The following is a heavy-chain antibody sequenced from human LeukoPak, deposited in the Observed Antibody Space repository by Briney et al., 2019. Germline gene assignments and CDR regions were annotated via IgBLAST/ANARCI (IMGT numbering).Heavy chain of an antibody. V-gene: IGHV3-23*01. J-gene: IGHJ5*02. Sequence: PGGSLRLSCAASGSTFSSYAMSWVRHAPGKGLEWVSTIGGRDGGTYYADSVKGRFTVSRGNSKDTLYLQVNSLRAEDTAVYYCAKLGYCSGGSCYRWLDPWGQGTLVTVSS. CDR3: AKLGYCSGGSCYRWLDP. D-gene: IGHD2-15*01. CDR2: IGGRDGGT. CDR1: GSTFSSYA.